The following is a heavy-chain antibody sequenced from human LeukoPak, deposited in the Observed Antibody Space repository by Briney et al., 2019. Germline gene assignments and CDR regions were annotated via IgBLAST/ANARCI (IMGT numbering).Heavy chain of an antibody. J-gene: IGHJ3*02. CDR1: GFTFSSYG. D-gene: IGHD3-22*01. CDR3: ARVGYDRMNAFDI. CDR2: IWYDGSNK. V-gene: IGHV3-33*01. Sequence: QAGGSLRLSCAASGFTFSSYGMHWVRQAPGKGLEWVAVIWYDGSNKYYADSVKGRFTISRDNSKNTLYLQMNSLRAEDTAVYYCARVGYDRMNAFDIWGQGTMVTVSS.